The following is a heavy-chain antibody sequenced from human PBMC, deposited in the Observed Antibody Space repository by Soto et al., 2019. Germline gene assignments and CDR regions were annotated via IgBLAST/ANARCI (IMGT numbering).Heavy chain of an antibody. CDR1: GYSFSSYY. Sequence: ASVKVSCKASGYSFSSYYMHWVRQAPGQGLEWMGIINPSGGSTTYAQKFQGRVTMTRDTSTSTVYMELSSLRSEDTAVYYCARDGSGSPDYWGQGTLVTVSS. V-gene: IGHV1-46*01. CDR2: INPSGGST. J-gene: IGHJ4*02. D-gene: IGHD1-26*01. CDR3: ARDGSGSPDY.